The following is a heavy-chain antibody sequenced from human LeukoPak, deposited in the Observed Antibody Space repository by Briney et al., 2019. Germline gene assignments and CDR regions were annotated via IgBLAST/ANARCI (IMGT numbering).Heavy chain of an antibody. Sequence: GGSLRLSCAASGFTFSSYSMNWVRQAPGKGLEWVSSISSSSSYIYYADSVKGRFTISRDNAKNSLYLQMNSLRAEDTAVYYCARYCSSTSCPFDYWGQGTPVTVSS. D-gene: IGHD2-2*01. CDR3: ARYCSSTSCPFDY. J-gene: IGHJ4*02. V-gene: IGHV3-21*01. CDR2: ISSSSSYI. CDR1: GFTFSSYS.